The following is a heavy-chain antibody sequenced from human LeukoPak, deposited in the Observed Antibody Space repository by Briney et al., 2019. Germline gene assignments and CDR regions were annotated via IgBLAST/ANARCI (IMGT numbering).Heavy chain of an antibody. CDR2: IHYSGSA. V-gene: IGHV4-39*01. CDR3: ARTQYIGGWYWFDP. J-gene: IGHJ5*02. D-gene: IGHD6-19*01. CDR1: GGSITSSTYY. Sequence: SETLSLTCTVSGGSITSSTYYWGWIRQPPGKGLEWIGSIHYSGSAYYNPSLKSRVTISSDTSKNQFSLRLSSVTAADTSMYYYARTQYIGGWYWFDPWGQGTLVTVSS.